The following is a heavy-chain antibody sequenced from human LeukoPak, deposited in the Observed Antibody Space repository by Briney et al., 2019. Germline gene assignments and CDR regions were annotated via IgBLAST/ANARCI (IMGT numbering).Heavy chain of an antibody. CDR3: ARSPYTYGSLFYLDY. J-gene: IGHJ4*02. D-gene: IGHD5-18*01. Sequence: ASVKVSCKASGYTFTHYYIHWVRQAPGQGLEWMGIINPSGGSTTYAQKFQGRVTLTRDTSTSTVYVELSSLRSEDTAVYYCARSPYTYGSLFYLDYWGQGTLVTVSS. V-gene: IGHV1-46*01. CDR1: GYTFTHYY. CDR2: INPSGGST.